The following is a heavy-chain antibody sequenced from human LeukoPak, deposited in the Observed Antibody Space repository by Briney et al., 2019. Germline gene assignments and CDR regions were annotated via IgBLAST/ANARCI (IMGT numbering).Heavy chain of an antibody. V-gene: IGHV3-43*02. D-gene: IGHD2-15*01. CDR3: VREVCTGGRCYAAFDI. CDR1: GLTFDDYA. J-gene: IGHJ3*02. CDR2: ISGDGGST. Sequence: PGGSLRLSCAASGLTFDDYAMHWVRPAPGKGLEWVSLISGDGGSTYYADSVKGRFTISRDNAKRSLYLQMNSLRAEDTAMYYCVREVCTGGRCYAAFDIWGQGTMVTVSS.